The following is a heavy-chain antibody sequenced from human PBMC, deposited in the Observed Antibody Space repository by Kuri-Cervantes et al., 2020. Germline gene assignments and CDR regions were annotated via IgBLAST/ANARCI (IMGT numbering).Heavy chain of an antibody. D-gene: IGHD3-10*01. J-gene: IGHJ4*02. CDR2: ISWNSGSI. V-gene: IGHV3-9*01. CDR1: GFTFDDYA. CDR3: AKDEGSMVRGVPGY. Sequence: GGSLRLSCAASGFTFDDYAMHWVRQAPGKGLEWVSGISWNSGSIGYADSVKGRFTISRDNAKNSLYLQMNSLRAEDTALYYCAKDEGSMVRGVPGYWGQGTLVTVSS.